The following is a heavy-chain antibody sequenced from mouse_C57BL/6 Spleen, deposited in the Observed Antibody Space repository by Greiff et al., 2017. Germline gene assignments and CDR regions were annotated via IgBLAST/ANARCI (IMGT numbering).Heavy chain of an antibody. CDR2: IWSGGST. D-gene: IGHD2-4*01. Sequence: VQLQQSGPGLVQPSQRLSITCTVSGFSLTSYGVHWVRQSPGKGLEWLGVIWSGGSTDYNAAFISRLSISKDNSKSQVFFKMNSLQADDTAIYYCARNYRYDYDVGWYFDVWGTGTTVTVSS. CDR1: GFSLTSYG. CDR3: ARNYRYDYDVGWYFDV. V-gene: IGHV2-2*01. J-gene: IGHJ1*03.